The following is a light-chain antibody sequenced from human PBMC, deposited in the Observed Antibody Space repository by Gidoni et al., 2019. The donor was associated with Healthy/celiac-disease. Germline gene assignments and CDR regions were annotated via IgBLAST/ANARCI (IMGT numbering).Light chain of an antibody. Sequence: DIGMTQSPDSMAVSLGERATINCKSSQSVLYSSNNKNYLSWYQQKAGQPPKLLIYWASTRESGVPDRFSGSGSGTDFTLTISSLQAEDVAVYYCQQYYSTPWTFGQXTKVEIK. CDR1: QSVLYSSNNKNY. J-gene: IGKJ1*01. V-gene: IGKV4-1*01. CDR2: WAS. CDR3: QQYYSTPWT.